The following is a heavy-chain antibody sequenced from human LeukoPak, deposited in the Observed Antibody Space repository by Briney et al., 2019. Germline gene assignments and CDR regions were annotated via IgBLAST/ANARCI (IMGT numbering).Heavy chain of an antibody. CDR1: GYTFTSYD. V-gene: IGHV1-8*03. CDR2: MNPNSGNT. CDR3: ARTALSYSSGWYLGYYYYYYMDV. Sequence: ASVKVSCKASGYTFTSYDINWVRQATGQGLEWMGWMNPNSGNTSYAQKFQGRVTITRNTSISTAYMELSSLRSEDTAVYYCARTALSYSSGWYLGYYYYYYMDVWGKGTTVTVSS. D-gene: IGHD6-19*01. J-gene: IGHJ6*03.